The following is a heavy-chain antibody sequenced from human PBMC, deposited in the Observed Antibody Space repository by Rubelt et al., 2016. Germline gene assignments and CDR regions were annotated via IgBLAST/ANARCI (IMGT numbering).Heavy chain of an antibody. CDR2: ISAYNGNT. V-gene: IGHV1-18*01. D-gene: IGHD6-19*01. J-gene: IGHJ5*02. CDR1: GYTFTSYG. Sequence: QVQLVQSGAEVKKPGASVKVSCKASGYTFTSYGISWVRQAPGQGLEWMGWISAYNGNTNWAQKVQGRVTITPNTSTSMSDRELSSLRSEDTAVYYWAREPSLSQAGWFDPWGQGTLVTVSS. CDR3: AREPSLSQAGWFDP.